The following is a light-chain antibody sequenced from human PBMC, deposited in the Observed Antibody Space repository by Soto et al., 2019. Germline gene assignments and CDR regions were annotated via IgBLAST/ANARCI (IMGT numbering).Light chain of an antibody. Sequence: EIVLTQSPATLSVSPGERASLSCRASQFLSSYLAWYQQKPGQAPRLLIYGASSRATGIPDRFSGSGSGTDFTLTISRLEPEDFAVYYCQQYGSSPLTFGGGTKVDI. CDR2: GAS. CDR1: QFLSSY. V-gene: IGKV3-20*01. CDR3: QQYGSSPLT. J-gene: IGKJ4*01.